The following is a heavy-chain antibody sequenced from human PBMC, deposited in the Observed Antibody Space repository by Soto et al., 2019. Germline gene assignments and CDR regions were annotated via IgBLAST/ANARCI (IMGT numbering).Heavy chain of an antibody. CDR2: ISVAGDT. CDR1: GFTFSSYA. V-gene: IGHV3-23*01. CDR3: AKSLSTATSFDY. J-gene: IGHJ4*02. Sequence: GGSLRLSCAASGFTFSSYAMNWVRQAPGKGPEWVSHISVAGDTYYADSVKGRFTISRDNSRNTLFLQMNSLRAEDTAVYYCAKSLSTATSFDYWGQGTPVTVSS.